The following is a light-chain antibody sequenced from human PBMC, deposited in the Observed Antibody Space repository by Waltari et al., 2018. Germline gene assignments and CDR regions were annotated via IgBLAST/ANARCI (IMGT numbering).Light chain of an antibody. V-gene: IGKV3-11*01. J-gene: IGKJ2*01. CDR1: QSVSSY. CDR3: QQRSNWPGT. Sequence: ETVLTQSPATLSLSPGERATLSCRAGQSVSSYLAWYQQKPGQAPRLLIYDASNRATGIPARFSGSGSWTDFTLTISSLEPEDFAVYYCQQRSNWPGTFGQGTKLEIK. CDR2: DAS.